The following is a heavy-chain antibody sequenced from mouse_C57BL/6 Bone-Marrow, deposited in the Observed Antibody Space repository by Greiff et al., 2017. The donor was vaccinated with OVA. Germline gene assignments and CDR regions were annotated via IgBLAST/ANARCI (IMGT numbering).Heavy chain of an antibody. V-gene: IGHV5-17*03. Sequence: SGGGLVKPGGSLKLSCAASGFTFSDYGMHWVRQAPEKGLEWVAYISSGSSTIYYADTVKGRFTISRDNAKNTLFLQMSSLKSEDTAMYYCARHKTGTAYYFDYWGQGTTLTVSS. CDR2: ISSGSSTI. CDR1: GFTFSDYG. CDR3: ARHKTGTAYYFDY. J-gene: IGHJ2*01. D-gene: IGHD4-1*01.